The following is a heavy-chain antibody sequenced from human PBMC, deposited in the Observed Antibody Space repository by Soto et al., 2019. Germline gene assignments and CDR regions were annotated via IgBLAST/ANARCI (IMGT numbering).Heavy chain of an antibody. CDR1: GFTFSGSA. D-gene: IGHD3-22*01. CDR3: TRTYYYDSSGPEYYYYYGMDV. J-gene: IGHJ6*02. Sequence: GGSLRLSCAASGFTFSGSAMHWVRQASGKGLEWVGRIRSKANSYATAYAASVKGRFTISRDDSKNTAYLQMNSLKTEDTAVYYCTRTYYYDSSGPEYYYYYGMDVWGQGTTVTVSS. V-gene: IGHV3-73*01. CDR2: IRSKANSYAT.